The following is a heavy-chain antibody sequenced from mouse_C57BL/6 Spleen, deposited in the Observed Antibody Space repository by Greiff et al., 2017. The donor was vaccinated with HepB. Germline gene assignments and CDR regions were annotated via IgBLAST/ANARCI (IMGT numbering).Heavy chain of an antibody. J-gene: IGHJ4*01. Sequence: QVQLQQPGAELVKPGASVKMSCKASGYTFTSYWITWVKQRPGQGLEWIGEIYPGSGSTNYNEKFKSKATLTVDTSSSTAYMQLSSLTSEDSAVYYCATEYYGSSPYAMDYWGQGTSVTVSS. CDR2: IYPGSGST. D-gene: IGHD1-1*01. CDR3: ATEYYGSSPYAMDY. CDR1: GYTFTSYW. V-gene: IGHV1-55*01.